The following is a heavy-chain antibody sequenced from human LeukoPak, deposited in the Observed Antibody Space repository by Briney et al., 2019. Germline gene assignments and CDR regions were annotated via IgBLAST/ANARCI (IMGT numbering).Heavy chain of an antibody. Sequence: ASVKVSFKASGYTFTIHGITWVRQAPGQGLEWVGWINAYNGHTNYVQNLQGRATVTTDTSTSTAYMELRSLRSDDTAVYYCARGEYNYFDYWGQGTLVTVSS. J-gene: IGHJ4*02. CDR1: GYTFTIHG. D-gene: IGHD2/OR15-2a*01. V-gene: IGHV1-18*01. CDR3: ARGEYNYFDY. CDR2: INAYNGHT.